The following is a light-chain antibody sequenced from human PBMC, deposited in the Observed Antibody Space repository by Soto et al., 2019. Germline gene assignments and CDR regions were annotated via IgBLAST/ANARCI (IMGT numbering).Light chain of an antibody. V-gene: IGKV3-20*01. J-gene: IGKJ5*01. CDR3: HQYGSSPPVT. Sequence: ENVLTQSPGTLSFSPGERATLSCRASQSVSSSYLAWYQQKPGQAPRLLIYGASSRATGIPDRFSGSGSGTDFTLTISRLEPEDFAMYYCHQYGSSPPVTFGQGTRLEIK. CDR1: QSVSSSY. CDR2: GAS.